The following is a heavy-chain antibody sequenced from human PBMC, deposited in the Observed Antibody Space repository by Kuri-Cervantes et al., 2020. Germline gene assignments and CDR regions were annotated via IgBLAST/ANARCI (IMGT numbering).Heavy chain of an antibody. J-gene: IGHJ3*02. D-gene: IGHD3-22*01. CDR3: ARGRRTFYYDSSAYYGAFDI. CDR2: MNPNSGNT. CDR1: GYTFTSYD. V-gene: IGHV1-8*01. Sequence: ASVKVSCKASGYTFTSYDINWVRQATGQGLEWMGWMNPNSGNTGYAQKFQGRVTMTRNTSISTAYMELSSLRSEDTAVYYCARGRRTFYYDSSAYYGAFDIWGQGTMVTVSS.